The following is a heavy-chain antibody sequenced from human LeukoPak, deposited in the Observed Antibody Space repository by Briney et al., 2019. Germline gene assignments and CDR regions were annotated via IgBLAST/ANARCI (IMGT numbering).Heavy chain of an antibody. V-gene: IGHV3-7*03. CDR2: IKDDGSVK. CDR1: GFSFSSFW. Sequence: GGSLRLSCTASGFSFSSFWMSWVRQAPGKGLEWVANIKDDGSVKNHVDSLKGRFSISRDNARNSLYLQISSLRAEDTAVYYCAREVVATASAFDCWGQGTLVTVAS. CDR3: AREVVATASAFDC. D-gene: IGHD2-21*01. J-gene: IGHJ4*02.